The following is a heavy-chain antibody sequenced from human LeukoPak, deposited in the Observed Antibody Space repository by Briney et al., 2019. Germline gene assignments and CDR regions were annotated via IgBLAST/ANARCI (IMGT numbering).Heavy chain of an antibody. CDR2: INPNSGGT. CDR1: GYTFTGYY. CDR3: AGEREGYYYYMDV. Sequence: ASVKVSCKASGYTFTGYYMHWVRQAPGQGLEWMGWINPNSGGTNYAQKFQGRVTMTRDTSISTAYMELGRLRSDDTAVYYCAGEREGYYYYMDVWGKGTTVTVSS. V-gene: IGHV1-2*02. J-gene: IGHJ6*03.